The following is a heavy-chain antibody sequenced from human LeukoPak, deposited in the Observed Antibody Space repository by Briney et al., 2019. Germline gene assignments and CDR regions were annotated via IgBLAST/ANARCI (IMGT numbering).Heavy chain of an antibody. Sequence: SGGSLRLSCAASGFTFSSYWMSWVRQAPGKGLEWVANIKEDGSEKYYVDSVKGRFTISRDNAKNSLHLQMNSLRAEDTAVYYCARPLHYYDSWPGAFDIWGQGTMVTVSS. J-gene: IGHJ3*02. CDR2: IKEDGSEK. CDR3: ARPLHYYDSWPGAFDI. V-gene: IGHV3-7*01. CDR1: GFTFSSYW. D-gene: IGHD3-22*01.